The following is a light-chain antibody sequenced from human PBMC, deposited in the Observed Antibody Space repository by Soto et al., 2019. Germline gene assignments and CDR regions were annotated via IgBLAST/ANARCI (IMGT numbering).Light chain of an antibody. J-gene: IGKJ4*01. V-gene: IGKV3-11*01. CDR3: QQELT. CDR1: QSVSSY. CDR2: DAS. Sequence: EIVLTQSPATLSLSPGERATLSCRASQSVSSYLAWYQQKPGQAPRLLIYDASNRATGIPAMFSGSGSGTDFTLTISSLEPEDFAVYYCQQELTGGGGTKVEIK.